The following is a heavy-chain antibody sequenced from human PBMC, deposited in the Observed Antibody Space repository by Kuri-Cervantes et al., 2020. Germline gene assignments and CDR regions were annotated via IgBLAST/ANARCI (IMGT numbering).Heavy chain of an antibody. J-gene: IGHJ6*02. CDR3: ASLSRAVAGNYYYYGMDV. Sequence: GGSLRLSCAASGFTFSSYWMSWVRQAPGKGLEWVSAISGSGGSTYYADSVKGRFTISRDNSKNTLYLQMNSLRAEDTAVYYCASLSRAVAGNYYYYGMDVWGQGTTVTVSS. D-gene: IGHD6-19*01. V-gene: IGHV3-23*01. CDR2: ISGSGGST. CDR1: GFTFSSYW.